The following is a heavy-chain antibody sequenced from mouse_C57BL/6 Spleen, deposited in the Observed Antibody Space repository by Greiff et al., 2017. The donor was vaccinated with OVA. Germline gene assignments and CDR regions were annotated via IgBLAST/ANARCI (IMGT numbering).Heavy chain of an antibody. CDR1: GFNFTDYY. Sequence: EVQLQESGAELVKPGASVKLSCTASGFNFTDYYMPWVKQRPEQGLEWIGRIDPDDGDTNYAPKFQGKATLTAATSSNTAYLQLSSLTSEDTAVDYGARNPDEYGWFAYWGQGTLVTVSA. CDR2: IDPDDGDT. V-gene: IGHV14-2*01. D-gene: IGHD5-1*01. J-gene: IGHJ3*01. CDR3: ARNPDEYGWFAY.